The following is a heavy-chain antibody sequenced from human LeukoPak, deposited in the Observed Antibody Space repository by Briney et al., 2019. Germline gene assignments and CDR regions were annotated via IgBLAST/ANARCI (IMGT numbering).Heavy chain of an antibody. J-gene: IGHJ3*02. CDR3: ARDREQWLGPGAFDI. V-gene: IGHV1-18*01. Sequence: ASVKVSCKAAGYTFINFGVTWVRQAPGQGLEWMGWISPYNDNTNYAQRLQGRVTMTTDTSTNTAYMELRSLTSDDTALYYRARDREQWLGPGAFDIWGQGTMVTVSS. D-gene: IGHD6-19*01. CDR1: GYTFINFG. CDR2: ISPYNDNT.